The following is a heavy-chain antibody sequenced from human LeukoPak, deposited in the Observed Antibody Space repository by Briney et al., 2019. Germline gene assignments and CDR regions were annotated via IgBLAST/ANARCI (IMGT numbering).Heavy chain of an antibody. D-gene: IGHD6-13*01. Sequence: MPSQTLSLTCTVSGGSISSGGYYWSWIRQHPGKGLEWIGYIYYSGSTYYNPSLKSRVTISVDTFKNQFSLKLSSVTAADTAVYYCARYSSSWYLDAEYFQHWGQGTLVTVSS. CDR2: IYYSGST. J-gene: IGHJ1*01. CDR1: GGSISSGGYY. CDR3: ARYSSSWYLDAEYFQH. V-gene: IGHV4-31*03.